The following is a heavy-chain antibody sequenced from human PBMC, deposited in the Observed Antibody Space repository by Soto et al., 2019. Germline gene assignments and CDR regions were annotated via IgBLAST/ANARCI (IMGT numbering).Heavy chain of an antibody. J-gene: IGHJ5*02. CDR2: IYHSGST. D-gene: IGHD6-13*01. CDR3: ARDHFIIAAAGTKISFDP. V-gene: IGHV4-38-2*02. Sequence: LETLSVTCAVSGYSSSGGGCWGWIRQPPGKGLEWIGSIYHSGSTYYNPSLKSRVTISVDTSKNQFSLKLSSVTAADTAVYYCARDHFIIAAAGTKISFDPWGQGTLVTVSS. CDR1: GYSSSGGGC.